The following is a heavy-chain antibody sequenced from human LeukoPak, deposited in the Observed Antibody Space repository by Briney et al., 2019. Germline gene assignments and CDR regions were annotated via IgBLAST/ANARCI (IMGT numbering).Heavy chain of an antibody. Sequence: RGSLRLSCAASGFTFRSYGMHWVRQAPGKGLEWVAVIWYDGSSQFYADSVKGRFTISRDNSKNTLYLQMNNLRAEDTAVYYCARIRDGYNWYFDLWGRGTLVTVSP. D-gene: IGHD5-24*01. J-gene: IGHJ2*01. CDR3: ARIRDGYNWYFDL. CDR1: GFTFRSYG. CDR2: IWYDGSSQ. V-gene: IGHV3-33*01.